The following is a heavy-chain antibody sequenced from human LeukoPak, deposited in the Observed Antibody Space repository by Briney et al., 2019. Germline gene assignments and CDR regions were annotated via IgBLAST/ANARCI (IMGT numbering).Heavy chain of an antibody. Sequence: GGSLRLSCAASVFTVSSNYMSWVRQAPGKGLEGVSVIYSGGSTYYADSVKGRFTISRDNSKNTLYLQMNSLRAEDTAVYYCARESPLERFDYWGQATLVTVSS. J-gene: IGHJ4*02. CDR3: ARESPLERFDY. CDR2: IYSGGST. V-gene: IGHV3-66*01. CDR1: VFTVSSNY. D-gene: IGHD1-1*01.